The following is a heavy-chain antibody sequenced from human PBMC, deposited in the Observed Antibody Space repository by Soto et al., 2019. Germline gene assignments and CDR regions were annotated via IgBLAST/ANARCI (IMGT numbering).Heavy chain of an antibody. CDR2: IWFDGSNK. J-gene: IGHJ4*02. V-gene: IGHV3-33*01. D-gene: IGHD2-21*02. CDR1: GFTFSSYG. CDR3: ARAYCGGDCYSPGNYFDY. Sequence: GGSLRLSCAASGFTFSSYGMHWVRQAPGKGLEWVAVIWFDGSNKYYADSVKGRFTISRDNSKNTLYLQMNSLRAEDTAVYYCARAYCGGDCYSPGNYFDYWGQGTLVTVSS.